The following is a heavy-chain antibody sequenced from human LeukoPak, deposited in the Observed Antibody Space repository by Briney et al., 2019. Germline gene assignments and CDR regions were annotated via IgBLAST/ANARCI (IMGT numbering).Heavy chain of an antibody. J-gene: IGHJ4*02. V-gene: IGHV3-23*01. Sequence: SGGSLRLSCAVSGFTFSSYAMSWVRQAPGKGLEWVSTFSDSGGSTYYADSVKGRFTISRDNSKNTLYLQMNSLRAEDTAVYYCARDGGYSGSYFRYFDYWGQGTLVTVSS. D-gene: IGHD1-26*01. CDR2: FSDSGGST. CDR1: GFTFSSYA. CDR3: ARDGGYSGSYFRYFDY.